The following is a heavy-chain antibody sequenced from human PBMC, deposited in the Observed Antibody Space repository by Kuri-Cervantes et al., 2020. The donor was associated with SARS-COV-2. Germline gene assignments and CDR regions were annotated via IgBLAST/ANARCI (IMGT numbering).Heavy chain of an antibody. Sequence: GESLKISCAASGFTFSSYGMNWVRQAPGKGLEWVSSISSSSSYIYYADSVKGRFTISRDNAKNSLYLQMNSLRAEDTAVYYCASGTAMVTASYYYGMDVWGQGTTVTVSS. CDR2: ISSSSSYI. J-gene: IGHJ6*02. CDR1: GFTFSSYG. V-gene: IGHV3-21*01. CDR3: ASGTAMVTASYYYGMDV. D-gene: IGHD5-18*01.